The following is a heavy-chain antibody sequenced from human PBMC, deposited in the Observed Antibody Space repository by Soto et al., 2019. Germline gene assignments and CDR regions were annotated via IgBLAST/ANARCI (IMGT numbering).Heavy chain of an antibody. CDR1: GDSVNNGRYY. D-gene: IGHD7-27*01. Sequence: SETLSLTCSVSGDSVNNGRYYWSWIRQTPGKGLEWIGHIYNSGSTYSNPSLRSRITISVDTSKNQFSLKLSSVTAADTAVYYCARGPAGDKVDYWGQGTLVTVSS. J-gene: IGHJ4*02. CDR2: IYNSGST. V-gene: IGHV4-30-4*08. CDR3: ARGPAGDKVDY.